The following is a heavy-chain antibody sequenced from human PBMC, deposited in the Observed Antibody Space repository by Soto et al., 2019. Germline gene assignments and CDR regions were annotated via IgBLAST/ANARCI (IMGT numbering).Heavy chain of an antibody. J-gene: IGHJ5*02. V-gene: IGHV4-4*02. Sequence: QVQLQESGPGLVKPSGTLSLTCAVSGGSISSSNWWSWVRQPPGKGLEWIGEIYHSGSTNYNPSLKSRVTISVDKSKIQFSLKLSSVTAADTAVYYCAVGLGYCSGGSCYSGWFDPWGQGTLVTVSS. CDR3: AVGLGYCSGGSCYSGWFDP. CDR2: IYHSGST. D-gene: IGHD2-15*01. CDR1: GGSISSSNW.